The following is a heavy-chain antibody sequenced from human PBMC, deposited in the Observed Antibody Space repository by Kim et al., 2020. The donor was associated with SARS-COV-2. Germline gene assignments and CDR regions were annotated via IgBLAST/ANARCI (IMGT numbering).Heavy chain of an antibody. J-gene: IGHJ4*02. CDR1: GFTFSDYY. Sequence: GGSLRLSCAASGFTFSDYYMSWIRQAPGKGLEWVSYISSSSSYTNYADSVKGRFTISRDNAKNSLYLQMNSLRAEDTAVYYCARVHSLSSGYYLGFDYWGQGTLVTVSS. CDR3: ARVHSLSSGYYLGFDY. CDR2: ISSSSSYT. D-gene: IGHD3-22*01. V-gene: IGHV3-11*05.